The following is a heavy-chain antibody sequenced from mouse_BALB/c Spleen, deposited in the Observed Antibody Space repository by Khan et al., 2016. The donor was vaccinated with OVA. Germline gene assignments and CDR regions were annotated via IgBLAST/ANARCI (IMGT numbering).Heavy chain of an antibody. CDR1: GYSFTGYF. CDR3: ARIYGSDLDY. Sequence: EVPLQQSGPELVKPGASVKISCKASGYSFTGYFMHWVMQSHGKSLEWIGRINHHFGETFYNQKFVGKATLTWDESSSTSLMELRLLASEDSTVLNCARIYGSDLDYWGQGTTLTVSS. D-gene: IGHD1-1*01. V-gene: IGHV1-20*02. J-gene: IGHJ2*01. CDR2: INHHFGET.